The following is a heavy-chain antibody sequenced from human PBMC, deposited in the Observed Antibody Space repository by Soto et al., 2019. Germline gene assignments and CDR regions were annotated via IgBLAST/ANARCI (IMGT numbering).Heavy chain of an antibody. CDR3: AAIATKTRRDYYYYGMDV. Sequence: ASVKVSCKASGGTFSSYAISWVRQAPGQGLEWMGGIIPIFGTANYAQKFQGRVTITADESTSTAYMELSSLRSEDTAVYYCAAIATKTRRDYYYYGMDVWGQGTTVTVSS. V-gene: IGHV1-69*13. CDR2: IIPIFGTA. J-gene: IGHJ6*02. D-gene: IGHD6-13*01. CDR1: GGTFSSYA.